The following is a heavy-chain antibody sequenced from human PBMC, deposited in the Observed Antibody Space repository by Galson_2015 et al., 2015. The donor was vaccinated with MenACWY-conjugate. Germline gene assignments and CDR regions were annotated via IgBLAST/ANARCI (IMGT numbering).Heavy chain of an antibody. CDR3: ARQDDSSGYFSNYYYYGMDV. CDR2: ISSSSSTI. D-gene: IGHD3-22*01. CDR1: GFTFSSYS. V-gene: IGHV3-48*04. Sequence: SLRLSCAASGFTFSSYSMNWVRQAPGKGLEWVSYISSSSSTIYYADSVKGRFTISRDNAKNSLYLQMNSLRAEDTAVYYCARQDDSSGYFSNYYYYGMDVWGQGTTVTVSS. J-gene: IGHJ6*02.